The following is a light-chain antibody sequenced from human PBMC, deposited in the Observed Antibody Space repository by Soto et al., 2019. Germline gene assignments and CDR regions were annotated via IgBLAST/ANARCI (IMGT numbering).Light chain of an antibody. CDR1: QTISNY. V-gene: IGKV1-39*01. CDR2: AAS. J-gene: IGKJ1*01. CDR3: QQTYSVPPT. Sequence: DIQMTQSPSSLSASVGDRVTITCRASQTISNYSNWYQQKPGKAPVLLIFAASSLQSGVPSRFSGSRSGRNFTLAISSLQPADSAIYYCQQTYSVPPTFGRGTKVEI.